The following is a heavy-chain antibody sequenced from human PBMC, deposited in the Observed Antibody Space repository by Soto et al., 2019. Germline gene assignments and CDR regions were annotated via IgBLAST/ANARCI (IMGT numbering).Heavy chain of an antibody. CDR2: INGGTGQT. CDR3: ARGKGMEENYYYYGLDI. Sequence: GXSVKVSCKPSVYTFTTHAVHWVRQAPGQSLEWMGWINGGTGQTKHSQRFQGRVTITRDTSARTAYMELSSLRSEDTAVYCCARGKGMEENYYYYGLDIWGQGTTVTASS. J-gene: IGHJ6*02. CDR1: VYTFTTHA. V-gene: IGHV1-3*01. D-gene: IGHD1-1*01.